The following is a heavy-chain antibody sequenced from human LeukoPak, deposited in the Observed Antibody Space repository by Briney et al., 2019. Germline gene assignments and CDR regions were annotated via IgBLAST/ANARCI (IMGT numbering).Heavy chain of an antibody. CDR1: GFTFSSYS. V-gene: IGHV3-21*01. CDR2: ISSSSSYI. D-gene: IGHD3/OR15-3a*01. Sequence: GGSLRLSCAASGFTFSSYSMNWVRQAPGKGLEWVSSISSSSSYIYYADSVKGRFTISRDNAKNSLYLQMNSLRAEDTAVYYCASGDFGHAYGFWGQGTMVTVSS. J-gene: IGHJ3*01. CDR3: ASGDFGHAYGF.